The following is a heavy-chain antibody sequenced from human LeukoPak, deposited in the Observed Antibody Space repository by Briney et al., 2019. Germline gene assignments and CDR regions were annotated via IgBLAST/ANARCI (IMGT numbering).Heavy chain of an antibody. D-gene: IGHD3-9*01. CDR1: GGSTSSSSYY. V-gene: IGHV4-61*05. J-gene: IGHJ4*02. CDR2: IYYSGST. Sequence: SETLSLTCTVSGGSTSSSSYYWSWIRQPPGKGLEWIGYIYYSGSTNYNPSLKSRVTISVDTSKNQFSLKLSSVTAADTAVYYCARHEAYYDILTGYYEAYYFDYWGQGTLVTVSS. CDR3: ARHEAYYDILTGYYEAYYFDY.